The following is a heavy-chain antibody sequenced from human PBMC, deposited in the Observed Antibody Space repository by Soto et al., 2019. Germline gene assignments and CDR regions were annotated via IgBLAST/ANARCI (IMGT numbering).Heavy chain of an antibody. CDR1: GFTFSIYG. D-gene: IGHD5-12*01. CDR3: AREYGDGYNHFDY. V-gene: IGHV3-33*01. Sequence: GGSLRLSCAASGFTFSIYGMHWVRHAPGKGLEWVAVIWYDGSNKYYADSVKGRFTISRDNSKNTLYLQMNSLRAEDTAVYYCAREYGDGYNHFDYWGQGTLVTVSS. J-gene: IGHJ4*02. CDR2: IWYDGSNK.